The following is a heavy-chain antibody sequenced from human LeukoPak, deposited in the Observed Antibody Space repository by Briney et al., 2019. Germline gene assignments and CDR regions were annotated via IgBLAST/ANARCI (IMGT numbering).Heavy chain of an antibody. V-gene: IGHV1-69*13. D-gene: IGHD6-13*01. J-gene: IGHJ4*02. CDR1: GGTFSSYA. Sequence: VASVKVSCKASGGTFSSYAISWVRQAPGQGLEWMGGIIPIFGTANYAQKFQGRVMITADESTSTAYMELSSLRSEDTAVYYCARVPDSNYYFDYWGQGTLVTVSS. CDR2: IIPIFGTA. CDR3: ARVPDSNYYFDY.